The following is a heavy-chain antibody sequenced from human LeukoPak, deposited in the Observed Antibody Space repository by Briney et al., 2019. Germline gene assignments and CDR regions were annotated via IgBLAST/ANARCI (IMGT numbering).Heavy chain of an antibody. V-gene: IGHV3-23*01. CDR2: ISGSGDIT. J-gene: IGHJ4*02. CDR1: GFTFSNYA. D-gene: IGHD3-3*02. CDR3: AKCPHFASFSCYYFDN. Sequence: PGGSLRLSCAASGFTFSNYAMSWVRQAPGKGLEWVSTISGSGDITYYGDSVKGRFTISRDNSKNTLYLQMNSLRADDTAVYYCAKCPHFASFSCYYFDNWGQGTLVTVSS.